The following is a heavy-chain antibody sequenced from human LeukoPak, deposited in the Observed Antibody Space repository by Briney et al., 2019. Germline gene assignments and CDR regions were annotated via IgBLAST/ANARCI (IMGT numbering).Heavy chain of an antibody. D-gene: IGHD3-10*01. V-gene: IGHV4-59*01. J-gene: IGHJ4*02. CDR3: ARGWFGEFTYYFDY. Sequence: SGTLSPTFTVLGSSIRSSLWSWIGKPPGKGLDGIGDIHYSGSTNYHPSLKSRVTISVDTPKKQFSLKLSSVTAADTAIYYCARGWFGEFTYYFDYWGQGTLVTVSS. CDR2: IHYSGST. CDR1: GSSIRSSL.